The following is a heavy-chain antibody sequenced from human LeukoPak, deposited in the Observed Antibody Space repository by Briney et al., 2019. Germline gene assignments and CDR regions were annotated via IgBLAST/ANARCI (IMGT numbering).Heavy chain of an antibody. D-gene: IGHD2-15*01. Sequence: ASVKVSCKASGGTFSSYAISWVRQAPGQGLEWMGRIIPIFGTANYAQKFQGRVTITTDESTSTAYMELSSLRSEDTSVNYCARDRPRWPFDSWGQGTLVTVSS. CDR1: GGTFSSYA. CDR3: ARDRPRWPFDS. CDR2: IIPIFGTA. V-gene: IGHV1-69*05. J-gene: IGHJ5*01.